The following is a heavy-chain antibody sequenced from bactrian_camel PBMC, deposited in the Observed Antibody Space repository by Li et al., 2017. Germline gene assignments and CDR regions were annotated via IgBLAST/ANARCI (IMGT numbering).Heavy chain of an antibody. V-gene: IGHV3-2*01. Sequence: HVQLVESGGGLVQPGGSLRLSCVASGFTFGHYYMNWVRQAPGKGLEWVSSIYSDGSKTLYADSTKGRFTFSRDNAKNTLYLQMNSLKTEDTAVYYCATASLWRGPKEFRYWGQGTQVTVS. CDR2: IYSDGSKT. J-gene: IGHJ6*01. CDR1: GFTFGHYY. CDR3: ATASLWRGPKEFRY. D-gene: IGHD1*01.